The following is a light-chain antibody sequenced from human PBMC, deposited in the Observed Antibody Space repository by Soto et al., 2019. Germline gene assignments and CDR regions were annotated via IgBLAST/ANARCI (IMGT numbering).Light chain of an antibody. V-gene: IGKV3-20*01. Sequence: EIVLTQSPGTLSLSPGERATLSCRASQSVGNNYLAWYQQKPGQAPRLLIYNTSRRATGISDRFSGSGSGTDFTITISRLEPEDFAVFYGHQYANSPHTFGEGTRLEIK. J-gene: IGKJ5*01. CDR3: HQYANSPHT. CDR2: NTS. CDR1: QSVGNNY.